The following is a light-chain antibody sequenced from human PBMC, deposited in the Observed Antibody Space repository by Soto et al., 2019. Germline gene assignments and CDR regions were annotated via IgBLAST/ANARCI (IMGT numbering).Light chain of an antibody. CDR2: AAS. V-gene: IGKV1-8*01. Sequence: AIRMTQSPSSFSASTGDRVTITCRASQGISSYLAWYQQKPGKAHKLLIYAASTLQSGVPSRFSGSGSGTDFTLTISCLQSEDFATYYCQQYYSYPWTFGQGTKVDIK. J-gene: IGKJ1*01. CDR3: QQYYSYPWT. CDR1: QGISSY.